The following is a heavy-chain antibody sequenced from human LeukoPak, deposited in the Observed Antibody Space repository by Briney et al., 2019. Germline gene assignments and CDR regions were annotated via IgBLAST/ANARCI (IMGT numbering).Heavy chain of an antibody. D-gene: IGHD2-15*01. Sequence: LSGGSLRLSCAASGFTFSSYGMHWVRQAPGKGLEWVAVISYDGSNKYYADSVKGRFTISRDTSKNTLYLQMNSLRAEDTAVYYCAKEIWQVVYYFDYWGQGTLVTVSS. CDR2: ISYDGSNK. J-gene: IGHJ4*02. V-gene: IGHV3-30*18. CDR3: AKEIWQVVYYFDY. CDR1: GFTFSSYG.